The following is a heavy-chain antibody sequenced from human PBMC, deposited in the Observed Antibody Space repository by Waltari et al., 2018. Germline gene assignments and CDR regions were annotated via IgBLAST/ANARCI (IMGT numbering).Heavy chain of an antibody. V-gene: IGHV3-43D*03. CDR3: AKDSRGYSGWVDY. Sequence: EVQLVESGGVVVQPGGSLRLSCAASGFTFYDYAMHWVRQAPGKGLEWVSLISWEGSTTSYADSVKGRFTISRDNSKNSLYLQMNSLRAEDNALYYCAKDSRGYSGWVDYWGQGTLVTVSS. D-gene: IGHD6-19*01. J-gene: IGHJ4*02. CDR2: ISWEGSTT. CDR1: GFTFYDYA.